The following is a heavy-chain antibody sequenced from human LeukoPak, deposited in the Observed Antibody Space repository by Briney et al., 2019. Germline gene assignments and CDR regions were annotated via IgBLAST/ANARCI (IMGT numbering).Heavy chain of an antibody. CDR3: TAWTSH. CDR1: GLTFNNAW. Sequence: GGSLRLSCAASGLTFNNAWMSWVRQAPGKGLEWVGRIKSKTDGGTTDYAAPAKGRFTISRDDSENTVYLQMNSLKTEDTAVYYCTAWTSHWGQGTLVTVSS. CDR2: IKSKTDGGTT. J-gene: IGHJ4*02. D-gene: IGHD3/OR15-3a*01. V-gene: IGHV3-15*01.